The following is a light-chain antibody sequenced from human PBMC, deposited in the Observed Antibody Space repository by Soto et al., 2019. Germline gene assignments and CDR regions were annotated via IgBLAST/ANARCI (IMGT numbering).Light chain of an antibody. Sequence: QSVLTQPPSVSGAPGQRVTISCTGSSSNIGAGYDVHWYQQLPGTAPKLLIYGNSNRPSGVPDRFSGSKPGTSASLAITGLQAEDEADYYCQSYDSRGVVFGGGTKVTVL. CDR2: GNS. J-gene: IGLJ2*01. V-gene: IGLV1-40*01. CDR3: QSYDSRGVV. CDR1: SSNIGAGYD.